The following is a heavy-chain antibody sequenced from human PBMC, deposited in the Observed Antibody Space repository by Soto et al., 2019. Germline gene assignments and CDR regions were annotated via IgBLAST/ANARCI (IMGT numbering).Heavy chain of an antibody. CDR3: AKATDSSAWSFDD. CDR2: IAYHGSER. V-gene: IGHV3-30*18. J-gene: IGHJ4*02. CDR1: GFTFGSYG. D-gene: IGHD6-19*01. Sequence: QVQLEESGGGVVQPGRSLRLSCAASGFTFGSYGMHWVRQAPGKGLEWVAAIAYHGSERHYADSVKGRFTISRDNSKNSLYLQMSSLRPEDTAFYYCAKATDSSAWSFDDWGQGTLVTVSS.